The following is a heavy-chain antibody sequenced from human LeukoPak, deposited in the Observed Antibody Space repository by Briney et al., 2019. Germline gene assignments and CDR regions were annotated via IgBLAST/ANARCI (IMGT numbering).Heavy chain of an antibody. D-gene: IGHD4/OR15-4a*01. V-gene: IGHV4-59*08. CDR3: ARRSRSANDY. J-gene: IGHJ4*02. CDR2: IYYTGSA. CDR1: GDSISNNY. Sequence: PSETLSLTCTVSGDSISNNYWSWIRQPPGKGLEWIGYIYYTGSATYNPSLKSRVTISVDTSKNQFSLKVNSVTAADTAVYYCARRSRSANDYWGQGTLVTVSS.